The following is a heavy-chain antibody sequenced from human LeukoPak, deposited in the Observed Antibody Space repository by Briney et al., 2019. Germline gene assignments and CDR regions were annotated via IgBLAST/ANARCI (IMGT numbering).Heavy chain of an antibody. CDR2: ISAYNGNT. CDR1: GYTFTSYG. Sequence: ASVKVSCEASGYTFTSYGISWVRQAPGQGLEWMGWISAYNGNTNYAQKLQGRVTMTTDTSTSTAYMELRSLRSDDTAVYYCATAPRVYGLGYWGQGTLVTVSS. J-gene: IGHJ4*02. CDR3: ATAPRVYGLGY. V-gene: IGHV1-18*01. D-gene: IGHD6-13*01.